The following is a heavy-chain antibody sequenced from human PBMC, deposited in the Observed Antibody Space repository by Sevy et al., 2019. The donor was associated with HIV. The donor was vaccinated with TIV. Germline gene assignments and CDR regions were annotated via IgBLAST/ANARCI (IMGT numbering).Heavy chain of an antibody. CDR3: ASDLGVDYYGMDV. J-gene: IGHJ6*02. D-gene: IGHD2-21*01. V-gene: IGHV3-53*01. CDR1: GFIVSSNY. CDR2: IYSGGNT. Sequence: GGSLRLSCAVSGFIVSSNYMIWVRQAPGKGLEWVSIIYSGGNTYYADAVKGRFTISRDISKNTLYLQMNSLRAEDTAVYYWASDLGVDYYGMDVWGQGTTVTVSS.